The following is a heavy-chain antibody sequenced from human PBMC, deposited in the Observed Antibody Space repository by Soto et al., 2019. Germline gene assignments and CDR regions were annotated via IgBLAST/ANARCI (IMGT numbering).Heavy chain of an antibody. J-gene: IGHJ5*02. D-gene: IGHD2-2*01. CDR1: GYTFTSYA. V-gene: IGHV1-3*01. Sequence: AASVKVSCKASGYTFTSYAIHWVRQAPGQRLEWMGWINADNGNTKYSQKFQGRVTITRDTSANTAYMELSSLTSEDTAVYYCARKLPDIVVIPAANANWFDPWGQGTLVTVSS. CDR2: INADNGNT. CDR3: ARKLPDIVVIPAANANWFDP.